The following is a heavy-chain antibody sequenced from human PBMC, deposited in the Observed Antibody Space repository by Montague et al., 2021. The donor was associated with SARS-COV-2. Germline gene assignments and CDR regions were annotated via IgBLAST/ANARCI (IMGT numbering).Heavy chain of an antibody. D-gene: IGHD3-16*01. CDR3: ARVGGGRTFYY. Sequence: SETLSLTCTVSGDSVSSSTYYWAWIRQHPGKGLECIGTIYYSGSSYYXPSLKSRVAMSVDTSKNQFSLKLDSVTAADTAVYYCARVGGGRTFYYWGQGILVTVSS. V-gene: IGHV4-39*07. CDR1: GDSVSSSTYY. J-gene: IGHJ4*02. CDR2: IYYSGSS.